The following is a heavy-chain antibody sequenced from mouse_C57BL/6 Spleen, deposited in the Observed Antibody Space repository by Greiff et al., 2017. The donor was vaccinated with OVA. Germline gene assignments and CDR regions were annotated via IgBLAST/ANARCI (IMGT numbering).Heavy chain of an antibody. CDR1: GFNIKDYY. CDR2: IDPEDGDT. Sequence: EVQLQQSGAELVRPGASVKLSCTASGFNIKDYYMHWVKQRPEQGLEWIGRIDPEDGDTEYAPKFQGKATMTADTSSNTAYLQLSSLTSEDTAVYYCTTNTGTGGYAMDYWGQGTSVTVSS. V-gene: IGHV14-1*01. CDR3: TTNTGTGGYAMDY. J-gene: IGHJ4*01. D-gene: IGHD4-1*01.